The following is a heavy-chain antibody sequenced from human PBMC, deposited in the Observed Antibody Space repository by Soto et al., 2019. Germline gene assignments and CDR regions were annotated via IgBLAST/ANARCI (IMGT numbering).Heavy chain of an antibody. CDR2: IGGSGGST. V-gene: IGHV3-23*01. J-gene: IGHJ4*02. CDR3: AKRMIYYYDSSGTPNTYYFDY. CDR1: GFTFSSYA. Sequence: GGSLRLSCAASGFTFSSYAMSWVRQAPGKGLEWVSAIGGSGGSTYYADSVKGRFTISRDNSKNTLYLQMNSLRAEDTAVYYCAKRMIYYYDSSGTPNTYYFDYWGQGTLVTVSS. D-gene: IGHD3-22*01.